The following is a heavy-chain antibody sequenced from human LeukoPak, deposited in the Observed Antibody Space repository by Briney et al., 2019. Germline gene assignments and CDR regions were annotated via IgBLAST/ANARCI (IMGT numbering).Heavy chain of an antibody. CDR1: GYTLTELS. D-gene: IGHD2-8*01. Sequence: ASVKVSCKVSGYTLTELSMHWVRQAPGKGLEWMGGFDPEDGETIYAQKFQGRVTMTEDTSTDTAYMELSSLRSEDTAVYYCAQYCTKCVCRYYFDYWGPGTLVTVSS. V-gene: IGHV1-24*01. CDR3: AQYCTKCVCRYYFDY. J-gene: IGHJ4*02. CDR2: FDPEDGET.